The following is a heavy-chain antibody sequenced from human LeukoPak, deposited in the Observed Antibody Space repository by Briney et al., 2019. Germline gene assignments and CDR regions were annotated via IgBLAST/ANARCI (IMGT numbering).Heavy chain of an antibody. CDR2: IQNDGKRK. J-gene: IGHJ4*02. CDR1: GSIFSSHG. CDR3: AKDFDRNYSLDY. Sequence: GGSLRLSCAASGSIFSSHGMHWVRQAPGKGLEWVAFIQNDGKRKDYADSVKGRFSISRDNSKNTMYLEMSSLRAEDTAVYYCAKDFDRNYSLDYRGQGTLVTVSS. D-gene: IGHD1-14*01. V-gene: IGHV3-30*02.